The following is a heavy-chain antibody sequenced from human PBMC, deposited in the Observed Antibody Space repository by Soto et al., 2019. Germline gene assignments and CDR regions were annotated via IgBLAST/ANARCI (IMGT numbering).Heavy chain of an antibody. CDR2: IYYSGST. J-gene: IGHJ6*02. Sequence: SETLSLTCTVSGGSVSSGSYYWSWIRQPPGKGLEWIGYIYYSGSTNYNPSLKSRVTISVDTSKNQFSLKLSSVNAADTAVYYCARGRYDTILHYYYYYGMDVWGQGTTLTVSS. CDR3: ARGRYDTILHYYYYYGMDV. D-gene: IGHD3-22*01. V-gene: IGHV4-61*01. CDR1: GGSVSSGSYY.